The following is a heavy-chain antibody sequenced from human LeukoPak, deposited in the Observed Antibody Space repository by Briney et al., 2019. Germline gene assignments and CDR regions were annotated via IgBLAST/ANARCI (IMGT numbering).Heavy chain of an antibody. D-gene: IGHD2-2*01. J-gene: IGHJ6*03. CDR2: IYYSGST. V-gene: IGHV4-59*01. Sequence: SETLSLTCTVSGGSISSYYWSWIRQPPGKGLEWIGYIYYSGSTNYNPSLKSRVTISVDTSKNQFSLKLSSVTAADTAVYYCARARAPDCSSTSCLYYYYYYYMDVWGKGTTVTVSS. CDR1: GGSISSYY. CDR3: ARARAPDCSSTSCLYYYYYYYMDV.